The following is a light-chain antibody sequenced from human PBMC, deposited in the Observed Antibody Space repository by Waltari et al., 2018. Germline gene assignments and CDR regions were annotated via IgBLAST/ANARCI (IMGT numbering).Light chain of an antibody. CDR2: AAS. J-gene: IGKJ4*01. CDR3: QQYYSYPS. V-gene: IGKV1-8*01. Sequence: AIRMTQSPSSLSASTGDRVTITCRASQGISSYLAWYQQKPGKAPKLLIYAASTLQSGVPSRFGGSGSGTDFTLTISCLQSEDFATYYCQQYYSYPSFGGGTKVEIK. CDR1: QGISSY.